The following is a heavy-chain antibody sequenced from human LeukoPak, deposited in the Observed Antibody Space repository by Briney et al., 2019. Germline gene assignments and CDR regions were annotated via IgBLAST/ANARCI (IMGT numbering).Heavy chain of an antibody. CDR2: VHYSGSS. CDR1: GVSISNNYFY. D-gene: IGHD3-10*01. J-gene: IGHJ4*02. CDR3: ARGDIWFGEY. Sequence: PSETLSLTCSVPGVSISNNYFYWAWIRQPPGKGLELIGYVHYSGSSFYNSSLKSRVTVSADTSRNQFSLSLTSVTAADTAVYYCARGDIWFGEYWGQGTLVTVSS. V-gene: IGHV4-39*01.